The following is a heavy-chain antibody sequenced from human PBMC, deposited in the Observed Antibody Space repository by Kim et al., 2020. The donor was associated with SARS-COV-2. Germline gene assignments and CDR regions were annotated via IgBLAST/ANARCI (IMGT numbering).Heavy chain of an antibody. D-gene: IGHD5-12*01. J-gene: IGHJ5*02. V-gene: IGHV3-30*18. CDR2: ISHDESEK. Sequence: GGSLRLSCAASGFTFSRYGLHWVRQAPGKGLEWLAVISHDESEKFYADSVKSRFTISRDTSNSMLYLEMKSLKTEDTAVYFCAKGSTGSGYSSADHWGQGTLVTVSS. CDR3: AKGSTGSGYSSADH. CDR1: GFTFSRYG.